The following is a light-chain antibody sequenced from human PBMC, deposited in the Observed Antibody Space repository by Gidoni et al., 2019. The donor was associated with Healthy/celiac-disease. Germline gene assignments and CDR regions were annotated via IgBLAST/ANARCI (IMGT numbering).Light chain of an antibody. CDR2: EVS. V-gene: IGLV2-14*01. Sequence: QSALTQPASVSGSPGQSITISCTGTSSDVGGYNYVSWYQHHPGKAPKLMIYEVSNRPSGVSNRFSGSKSGNTASRTISGLQAEDEADYYCSSYTSSSTQLNFGTGTKVTVL. J-gene: IGLJ1*01. CDR3: SSYTSSSTQLN. CDR1: SSDVGGYNY.